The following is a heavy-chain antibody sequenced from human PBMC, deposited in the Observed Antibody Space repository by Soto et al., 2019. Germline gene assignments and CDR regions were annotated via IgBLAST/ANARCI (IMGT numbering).Heavy chain of an antibody. J-gene: IGHJ5*02. CDR3: RGGPSSHLIGGGGFAP. V-gene: IGHV4-34*01. Sequence: SGTLSLTCAVYGGSFSGYYWSWIRQPPGKGLEWIGEINHSGSTNYNPSLKSRVTISVDTSKNQFSLKLSSVTAADTAVYYCRGGPSSHLIGGGGFAPGVQQTLSSVSS. CDR2: INHSGST. CDR1: GGSFSGYY. D-gene: IGHD3-22*01.